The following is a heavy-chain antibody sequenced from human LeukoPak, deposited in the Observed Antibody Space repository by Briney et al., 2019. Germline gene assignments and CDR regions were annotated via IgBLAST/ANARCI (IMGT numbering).Heavy chain of an antibody. CDR1: GYTFTSYG. CDR3: ARVYGDYRNYYYYYGMDV. V-gene: IGHV1-18*01. J-gene: IGHJ6*02. Sequence: ASVKVSCKASGYTFTSYGISWVRQAPGQGLEWMGWISAYNGNTNYAQELQGRVTMTTDTSTSTAYMELRSLRSDDTAVYYCARVYGDYRNYYYYYGMDVWGQGTTVTVSS. D-gene: IGHD4-17*01. CDR2: ISAYNGNT.